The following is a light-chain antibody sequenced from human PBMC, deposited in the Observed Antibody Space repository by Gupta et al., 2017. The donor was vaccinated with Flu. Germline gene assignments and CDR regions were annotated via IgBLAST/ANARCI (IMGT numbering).Light chain of an antibody. CDR1: QSISSW. V-gene: IGKV1-5*03. Sequence: VDGGTITCRAIQSISSWLAGYQQKPGKAPKSLIQKASNLESGVPSRFTGSGSGTEFTLTISSLQPDDFAAYYCQQYSTSPLTFGGGTKVEIE. J-gene: IGKJ4*01. CDR3: QQYSTSPLT. CDR2: KAS.